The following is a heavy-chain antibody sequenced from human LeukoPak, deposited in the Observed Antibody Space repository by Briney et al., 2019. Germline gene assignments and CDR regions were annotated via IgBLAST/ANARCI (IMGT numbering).Heavy chain of an antibody. CDR2: ISAYNGNT. D-gene: IGHD3-16*01. CDR1: GYTFTIYG. J-gene: IGHJ6*02. Sequence: ASVTVSCKSSGYTFTIYGISWVRQAPGQGLEWMGWISAYNGNTNYAQKLQGRVTMTTDTSTSTAYMELRSLRPDDTAVYYCARLGNYVWGPRNYYYGMDVWGQGTTVTVSS. CDR3: ARLGNYVWGPRNYYYGMDV. V-gene: IGHV1-18*01.